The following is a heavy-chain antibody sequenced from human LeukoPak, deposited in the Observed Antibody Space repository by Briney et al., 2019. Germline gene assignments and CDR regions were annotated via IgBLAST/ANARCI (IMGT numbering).Heavy chain of an antibody. D-gene: IGHD2-2*01. J-gene: IGHJ3*02. CDR2: INPNSGDT. CDR3: ARLIVVVPADIHAFDI. Sequence: ASVKVSCKASGYPFTYYYIHWVRQAPGQGLEWMGWINPNSGDTNSAQRFQGRVTMTRYTSISTLYMELSRLRSDDTAVYYCARLIVVVPADIHAFDIWGQGTLVTVSS. V-gene: IGHV1-2*02. CDR1: GYPFTYYY.